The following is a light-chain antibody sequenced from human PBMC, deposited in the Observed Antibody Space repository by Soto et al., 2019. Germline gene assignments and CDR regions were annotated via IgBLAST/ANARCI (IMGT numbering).Light chain of an antibody. CDR2: AAS. V-gene: IGKV1-39*01. CDR1: QSISCY. CDR3: QQSYSTPYN. J-gene: IGKJ2*01. Sequence: DIQMTQSPSSLSASVGDRVTITCRASQSISCYLNWYKQKPVKAPKLLIYAASSLQSGGPSRFSGSGSGTDITLTISSLQPKDFATYYWQQSYSTPYNFGQGTKLEIK.